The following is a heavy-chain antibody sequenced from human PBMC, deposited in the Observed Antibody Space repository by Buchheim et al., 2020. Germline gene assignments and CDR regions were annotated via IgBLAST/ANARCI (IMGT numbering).Heavy chain of an antibody. J-gene: IGHJ4*02. Sequence: EVQLVESGGGLVQPGGSLKLSCAASGFTFSSYEMNWVRQAPTKGLEWISYISTSGKSIYYADSVKGRFTISRDNAKNSLYLQMNSLWAEDTAIYYCARSLGDIWGSPAYWGQGTL. V-gene: IGHV3-48*03. CDR2: ISTSGKSI. CDR1: GFTFSSYE. D-gene: IGHD3-16*01. CDR3: ARSLGDIWGSPAY.